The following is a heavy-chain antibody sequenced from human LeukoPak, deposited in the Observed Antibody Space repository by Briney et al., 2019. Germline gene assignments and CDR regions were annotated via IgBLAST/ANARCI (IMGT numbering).Heavy chain of an antibody. CDR1: GYTFTSYY. CDR3: AREYGSGQSGYGMDV. V-gene: IGHV1-46*01. CDR2: INPSGGST. J-gene: IGHJ6*02. D-gene: IGHD3-10*01. Sequence: ASVKVSCKASGYTFTSYYMHWVRQAPGQGLEWMGIINPSGGSTSYAQKFQGRVTMTRDTSMSTVYMELSSLRSEDTAVYYCAREYGSGQSGYGMDVWGQGTTVTVSS.